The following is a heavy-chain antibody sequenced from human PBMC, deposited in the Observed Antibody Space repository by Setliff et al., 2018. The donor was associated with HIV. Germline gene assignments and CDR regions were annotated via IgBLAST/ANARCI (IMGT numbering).Heavy chain of an antibody. Sequence: SETLSLTCTVSGGSISSHYWSWIRQPPGKGLEWIGYIYYSGITNYNPSLKSRVTISVDTSKNQFSLKLSSVTAADTAVYYCARRGSSWYSHWFDPWGQGTLVTVS. J-gene: IGHJ5*02. CDR1: GGSISSHY. CDR2: IYYSGIT. D-gene: IGHD6-13*01. V-gene: IGHV4-59*11. CDR3: ARRGSSWYSHWFDP.